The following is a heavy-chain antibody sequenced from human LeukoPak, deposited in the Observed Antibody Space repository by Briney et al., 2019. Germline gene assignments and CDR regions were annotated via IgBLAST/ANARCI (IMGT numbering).Heavy chain of an antibody. CDR3: ARRIKTYYYGSGSYLY. J-gene: IGHJ4*02. V-gene: IGHV4-4*07. CDR2: IYTSGST. Sequence: SETLSLTCTVSGGSISSYYWSWIRQPAGKGLEWIGRIYTSGSTNYNPSLKSRVTISVDTSKNQFSLKLSSVTAADTAVYYCARRIKTYYYGSGSYLYWGQGTLVTVSS. CDR1: GGSISSYY. D-gene: IGHD3-10*01.